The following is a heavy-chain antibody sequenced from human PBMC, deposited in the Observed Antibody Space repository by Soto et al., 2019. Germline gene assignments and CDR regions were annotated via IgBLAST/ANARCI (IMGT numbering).Heavy chain of an antibody. V-gene: IGHV3-23*01. J-gene: IGHJ3*01. CDR1: GFTLSMSA. D-gene: IGHD3-16*02. CDR3: AKDRGIIVKAGDAFDV. CDR2: ISDSGDRT. Sequence: GGSLRLSCASSGFTLSMSAVNWVSQAPGKGLEWVSYISDSGDRTYYADSVKGRFTISRDRSTNTVSLQMDSLRAEDTAVYYCAKDRGIIVKAGDAFDVWGQGTLVTVSS.